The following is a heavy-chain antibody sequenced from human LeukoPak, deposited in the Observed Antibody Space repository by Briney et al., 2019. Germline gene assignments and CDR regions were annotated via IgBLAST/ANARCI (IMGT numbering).Heavy chain of an antibody. CDR3: ARWESADLSALGY. Sequence: RGESLKISCKGSGYSFTSYWIGWVRQMPGKGLEWMGIIYPGDSGTRYSPSFQGQVTISADKSISTAYLQWSSLKASDTAMYYCARWESADLSALGYWGQGTLVTVSS. J-gene: IGHJ4*02. V-gene: IGHV5-51*01. CDR1: GYSFTSYW. CDR2: IYPGDSGT. D-gene: IGHD1-26*01.